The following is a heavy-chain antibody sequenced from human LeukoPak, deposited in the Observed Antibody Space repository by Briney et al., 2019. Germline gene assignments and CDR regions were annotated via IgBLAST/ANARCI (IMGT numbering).Heavy chain of an antibody. J-gene: IGHJ4*02. CDR3: ARAGFSSYYDRSGVDYFDY. CDR2: IYSGGST. CDR1: GFTVSSNY. D-gene: IGHD3-22*01. Sequence: GGSLRLSCAASGFTVSSNYMSWVRQAPGKGLEWVSVIYSGGSTYYADSVKGRFTISRDNSKNTPYLQMNSLRAEDTAVYYCARAGFSSYYDRSGVDYFDYWGQGTLVTVSS. V-gene: IGHV3-53*01.